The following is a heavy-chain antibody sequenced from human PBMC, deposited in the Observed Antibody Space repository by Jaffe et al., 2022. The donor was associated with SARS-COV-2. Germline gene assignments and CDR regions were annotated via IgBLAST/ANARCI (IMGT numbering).Heavy chain of an antibody. D-gene: IGHD1-26*01. V-gene: IGHV3-21*01. Sequence: EVQLVESGGGLVKPGGSLRLSCAASGFTFSSYSMNWVRQAPGKGLEWVSSISSSSSYIYYADSVKGRFTISRDNAKNSLYLQMNSLRAEDTAVYYCARDGGPGATLTWWGQGTLVTVSS. CDR3: ARDGGPGATLTW. CDR2: ISSSSSYI. CDR1: GFTFSSYS. J-gene: IGHJ4*02.